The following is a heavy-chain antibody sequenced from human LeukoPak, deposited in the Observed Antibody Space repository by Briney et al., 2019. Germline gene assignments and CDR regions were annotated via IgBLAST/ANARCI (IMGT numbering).Heavy chain of an antibody. Sequence: GASVKVSCKASGDSLSSHELSWVRQAPGQGLEWMGRIIPIFDVTTYAQKFQGRVTITADKSTSTAYMELRSLRSEDTAVYYCARSNLRYYGMDVWGQGTTVTVSS. J-gene: IGHJ6*02. CDR1: GDSLSSHE. CDR2: IIPIFDVT. V-gene: IGHV1-69*04. D-gene: IGHD3-3*01. CDR3: ARSNLRYYGMDV.